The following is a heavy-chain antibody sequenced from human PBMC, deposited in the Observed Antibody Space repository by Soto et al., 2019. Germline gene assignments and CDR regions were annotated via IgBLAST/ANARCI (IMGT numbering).Heavy chain of an antibody. CDR3: ARDRNTVMVN. V-gene: IGHV3-30-3*01. CDR2: ISYDGINK. J-gene: IGHJ4*02. D-gene: IGHD5-18*01. CDR1: GFTFSSYA. Sequence: QVQLVESGGGVVQPGRSLRLSCAASGFTFSSYAMHWVRQTPGKGLEWVAVISYDGINKYYAASVKGRFTISRDNSKNTVYLQMSSLTAGDTAVYYCARDRNTVMVNWGQGALVSVSS.